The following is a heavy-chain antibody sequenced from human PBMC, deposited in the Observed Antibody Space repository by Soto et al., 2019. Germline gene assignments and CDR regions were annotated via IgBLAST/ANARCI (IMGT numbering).Heavy chain of an antibody. CDR2: ISASNGNT. V-gene: IGHV1-18*04. J-gene: IGHJ4*02. D-gene: IGHD3-22*01. Sequence: GASVKVSCKASGYTFTTYVFSWVLQAPGRGRECVGWISASNGNTHYSQKFQGRVTMTTDTSTSTAYMELRSLTSGDTAVYYCASEPIYYNDGSGYYPLGYWGQGTLVTVSS. CDR1: GYTFTTYV. CDR3: ASEPIYYNDGSGYYPLGY.